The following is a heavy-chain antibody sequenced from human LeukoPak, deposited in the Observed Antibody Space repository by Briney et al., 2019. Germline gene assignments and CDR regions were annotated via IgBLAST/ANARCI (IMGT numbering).Heavy chain of an antibody. J-gene: IGHJ5*02. D-gene: IGHD2-15*01. CDR1: GFTFSSYW. CDR2: INSDGSST. V-gene: IGHV3-74*01. CDR3: ARGGLAAFIDP. Sequence: HPGGSLRLSCAASGFTFSSYWMHWVRQAPGKGLVWVSRINSDGSSTSYADSVKGRFTISRDNAKNTLYLQMNSLRVEDTAVYYCARGGLAAFIDPWGQGTLVTVSS.